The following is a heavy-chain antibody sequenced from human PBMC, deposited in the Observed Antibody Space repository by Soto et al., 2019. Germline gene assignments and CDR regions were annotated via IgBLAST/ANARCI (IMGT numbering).Heavy chain of an antibody. D-gene: IGHD3-22*01. CDR1: GYTFTTYA. V-gene: IGHV1-3*01. J-gene: IGHJ4*02. CDR3: ARGISGYYYVKNY. Sequence: QVQLVQSGAEVKKPGASVKVSCKSSGYTFTTYAMHWVRQAPGQRLEWMGWIDAGNGNTKYSQKFQGRVTITRDTSASTAYMELGSLRSEDTAVYYCARGISGYYYVKNYWGQGTLVTVSS. CDR2: IDAGNGNT.